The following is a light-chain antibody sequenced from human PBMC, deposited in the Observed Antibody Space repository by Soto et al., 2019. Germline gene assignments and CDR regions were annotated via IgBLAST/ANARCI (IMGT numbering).Light chain of an antibody. CDR2: DAS. V-gene: IGKV1-5*01. CDR3: QQYNSYSKT. J-gene: IGKJ1*01. Sequence: DIQMTQSPSTLSAFVGDRVTITCRASQSISSWLAWYQQKTGKAPKLLIYDASSLESGVPSRFSGSGSGTEFTLTISSLQPDDFANDSYQQYNSYSKTFGQGTKVES. CDR1: QSISSW.